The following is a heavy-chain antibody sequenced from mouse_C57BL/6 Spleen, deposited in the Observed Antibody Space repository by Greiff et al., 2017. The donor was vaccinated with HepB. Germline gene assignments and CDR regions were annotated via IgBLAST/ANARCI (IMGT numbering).Heavy chain of an antibody. CDR2: IRSKSSNYAT. D-gene: IGHD2-3*01. V-gene: IGHV10-3*01. CDR1: GFTFNTYA. CDR3: VRDPPDGYYGYFDV. J-gene: IGHJ1*03. Sequence: EVQLQQSGGGLVQPKGSLKLSCAASGFTFNTYAMHWVRQAPGKGLEWVARIRSKSSNYATYYADSVKDRFTISRDDSQSMLYLQMNNLKTEDTAMYYCVRDPPDGYYGYFDVWGTGTTVTVSS.